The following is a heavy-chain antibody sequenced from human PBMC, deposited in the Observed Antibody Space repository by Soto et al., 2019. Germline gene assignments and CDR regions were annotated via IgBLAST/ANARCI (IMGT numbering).Heavy chain of an antibody. J-gene: IGHJ4*02. V-gene: IGHV4-59*01. CDR2: IHYSGST. CDR1: GGSISHYY. CDR3: VRANYFDH. Sequence: QVQLQESGPGLVKPSETLSLTCTVSGGSISHYYWSWFRQPPGKGLEWIGNIHYSGSTNYNPSLKGRVTISVEMSKNEFSLKLSSVTAADTAVYYCVRANYFDHWGQGTLVTVSS.